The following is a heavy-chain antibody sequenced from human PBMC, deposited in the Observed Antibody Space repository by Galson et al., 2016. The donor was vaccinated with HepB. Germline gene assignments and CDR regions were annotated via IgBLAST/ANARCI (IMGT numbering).Heavy chain of an antibody. D-gene: IGHD2-21*02. CDR2: ISGST. Sequence: SLRLSCAASGFTFSNYAMNWVRQAPGKGLEWVSVISGSTYYADSVRGRFTISRDNSKNTLYLQMNSLRVEDTAVYYCAKESGYSDRYPYYYGMDVRGQGTTVTVSS. J-gene: IGHJ6*02. CDR1: GFTFSNYA. V-gene: IGHV3-23*01. CDR3: AKESGYSDRYPYYYGMDV.